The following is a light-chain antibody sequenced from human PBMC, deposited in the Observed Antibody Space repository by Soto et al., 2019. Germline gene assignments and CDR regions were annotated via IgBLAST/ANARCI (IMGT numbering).Light chain of an antibody. J-gene: IGKJ5*01. CDR1: QSISRS. V-gene: IGKV3-15*01. Sequence: EIVLTQSPAILSVSPGERATLSCRASQSISRSLAWYQQKPGQAPRLLIYGASTRATGIPARFSGSGSGTEFTLTISSLQSEDFAVYYCQQYNNWPITFGQGTRLEIK. CDR3: QQYNNWPIT. CDR2: GAS.